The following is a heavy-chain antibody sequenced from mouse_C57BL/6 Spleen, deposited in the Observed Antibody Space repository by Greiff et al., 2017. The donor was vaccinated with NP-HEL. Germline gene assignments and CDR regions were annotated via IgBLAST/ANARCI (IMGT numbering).Heavy chain of an antibody. J-gene: IGHJ4*01. Sequence: EVNVVESGGGLVKPGGSLKLSCAASGFTFSDYGMHWVRQAPEKGLEWVAYISSGSSTIYYADTVKGRFTISRDNAKNTLFLQMTSLRSEDTAMYYCAGSSHYAMDYWGQGTSVTVSS. CDR2: ISSGSSTI. CDR1: GFTFSDYG. V-gene: IGHV5-17*01. D-gene: IGHD1-1*01. CDR3: AGSSHYAMDY.